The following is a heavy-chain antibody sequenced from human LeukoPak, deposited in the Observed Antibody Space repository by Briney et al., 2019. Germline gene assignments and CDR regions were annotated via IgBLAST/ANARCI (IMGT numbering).Heavy chain of an antibody. V-gene: IGHV4-59*11. CDR2: IYYSGST. Sequence: SETLSLTCTVSGGSISSHYWSWIRQPPGKGLEWIGYIYYSGSTNYNPSLKSRVTISVDTSKNQFSLKLSSVTAADTAVYYCARDRTRRDGYSWGENAFDIWGQGTMVTVSS. CDR1: GGSISSHY. CDR3: ARDRTRRDGYSWGENAFDI. J-gene: IGHJ3*02. D-gene: IGHD5-24*01.